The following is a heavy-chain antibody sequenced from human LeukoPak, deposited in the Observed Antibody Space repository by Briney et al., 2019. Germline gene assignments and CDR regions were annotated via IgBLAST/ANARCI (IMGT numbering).Heavy chain of an antibody. J-gene: IGHJ4*02. Sequence: ASVKVSCKASGSTFTGYYMHWVRQAPGQGLEWMGWINPNSGGTNYAQKFQGRVTMTRDTSISTAYMELSRLRSDDTAVYYCARERIAAAATSADYWGQGTLVTVSS. V-gene: IGHV1-2*02. CDR2: INPNSGGT. CDR1: GSTFTGYY. D-gene: IGHD6-13*01. CDR3: ARERIAAAATSADY.